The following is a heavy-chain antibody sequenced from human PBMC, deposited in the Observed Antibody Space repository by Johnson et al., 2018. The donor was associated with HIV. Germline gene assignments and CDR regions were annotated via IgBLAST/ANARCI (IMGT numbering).Heavy chain of an antibody. Sequence: QVQLVESGGGLVQPGGSLRLSCAASGFTFSSYWMSWVRQAPGKGLEWVAFIRYDETNKDYADSVKGRFTISRDSSKNTLYLQMNSLRAEDTAVYYCAKGIVVGVRAFDIWGQGTMVTVSS. V-gene: IGHV3-30*02. CDR2: IRYDETNK. CDR1: GFTFSSYW. D-gene: IGHD3-22*01. J-gene: IGHJ3*02. CDR3: AKGIVVGVRAFDI.